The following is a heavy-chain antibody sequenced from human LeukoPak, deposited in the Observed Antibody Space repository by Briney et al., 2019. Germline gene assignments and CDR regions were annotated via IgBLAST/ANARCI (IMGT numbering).Heavy chain of an antibody. V-gene: IGHV1-18*01. CDR3: ARDAGYCSGGSCYPPGLGWFDP. D-gene: IGHD2-15*01. CDR1: GYSFSNYG. J-gene: IGHJ5*02. CDR2: ISAYNGNT. Sequence: GASVKVSCKASGYSFSNYGISWVRQAPGQGLEWMGWISAYNGNTNYAQKFQGRVTMTTDTSTSTAYMELRSLRSDDTAVYYCARDAGYCSGGSCYPPGLGWFDPWGQGTLVTVSS.